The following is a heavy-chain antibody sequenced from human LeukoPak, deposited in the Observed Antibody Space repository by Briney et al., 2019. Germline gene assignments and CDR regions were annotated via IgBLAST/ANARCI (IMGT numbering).Heavy chain of an antibody. CDR1: GGSISSYY. CDR2: IYYSGST. J-gene: IGHJ6*03. V-gene: IGHV4-59*01. D-gene: IGHD3-3*01. CDR3: ARVDFWSGYYPLYYYYMDV. Sequence: PSETLSLTCTVSGGSISSYYWSWIRQPPGKGLEGIGYIYYSGSTNYNPSLKRRVTISVDTSKDQFSLKLSSVTAADTAVYYCARVDFWSGYYPLYYYYMDVWGKGTTVTVSS.